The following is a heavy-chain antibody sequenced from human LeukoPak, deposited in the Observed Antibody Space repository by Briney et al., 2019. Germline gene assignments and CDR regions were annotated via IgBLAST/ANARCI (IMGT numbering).Heavy chain of an antibody. Sequence: GGSLRLSCAASGFTFSSYGMHWVRQAPGKGLEWVAVIWYDGSNKYYADSVKGRFTISRDNSKNTLYLQMNSLRAEDTAVYYCARSASAMVTEGFDYWGQGTLVTVSS. CDR3: ARSASAMVTEGFDY. V-gene: IGHV3-33*01. J-gene: IGHJ4*02. CDR2: IWYDGSNK. D-gene: IGHD5-18*01. CDR1: GFTFSSYG.